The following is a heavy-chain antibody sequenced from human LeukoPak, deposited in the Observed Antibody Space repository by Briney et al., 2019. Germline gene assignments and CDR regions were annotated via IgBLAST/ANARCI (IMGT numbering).Heavy chain of an antibody. V-gene: IGHV3-9*01. D-gene: IGHD5-12*01. Sequence: PGGSLRLSCAASGFTFDDYGMHWVRQPPGKGLGWVSGITLNGDNIGYADSVKGRFTISRDNAKNSLHLQMNSLRPEDTALYYCAKDLGGPDIALLYGMDVWGQGTTVTVS. CDR3: AKDLGGPDIALLYGMDV. CDR1: GFTFDDYG. CDR2: ITLNGDNI. J-gene: IGHJ6*02.